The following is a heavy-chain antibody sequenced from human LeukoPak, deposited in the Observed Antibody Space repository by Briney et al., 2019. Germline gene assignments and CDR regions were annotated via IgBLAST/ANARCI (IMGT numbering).Heavy chain of an antibody. Sequence: SETLSLTCTVSGGSISSSSYYWGWIRQPPGKGLEWIGGIYYSGSTYYNPSLKSRVTISVDTSKNQFSLKLSSVTAADTAVYYCAREYITYYYGSGSYYSTNNWFDPWGQGTLVTVSS. J-gene: IGHJ5*02. CDR1: GGSISSSSYY. CDR3: AREYITYYYGSGSYYSTNNWFDP. V-gene: IGHV4-39*07. CDR2: IYYSGST. D-gene: IGHD3-10*01.